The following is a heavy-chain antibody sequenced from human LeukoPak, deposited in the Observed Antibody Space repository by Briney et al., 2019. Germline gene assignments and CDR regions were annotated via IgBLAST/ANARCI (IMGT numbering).Heavy chain of an antibody. J-gene: IGHJ4*02. CDR3: TRLYSNGYDY. D-gene: IGHD4-11*01. CDR2: IRSRANGYAT. Sequence: GGSLKLSCAASGFSFGASAMHWVRQAPGKGLEWVGHIRSRANGYATAYTASVKGRFTISRDDSKNTAYLRMNSLKTEDTAVYYCTRLYSNGYDYWGQGTLVTVSS. V-gene: IGHV3-73*01. CDR1: GFSFGASA.